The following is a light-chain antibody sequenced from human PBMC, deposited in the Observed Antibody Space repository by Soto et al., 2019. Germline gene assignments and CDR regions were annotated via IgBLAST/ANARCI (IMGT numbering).Light chain of an antibody. J-gene: IGKJ1*01. CDR1: QSVSSN. CDR2: GAS. Sequence: EIVMTQSPATLSVSPGERATLSCRASQSVSSNLAWYQQKPGQAPRLLIYGASTRATGIPARFSGSGSGTEFTLTISSLQSEDFAVYYCQQYNNWPPWTFGRGNKVEIK. CDR3: QQYNNWPPWT. V-gene: IGKV3-15*01.